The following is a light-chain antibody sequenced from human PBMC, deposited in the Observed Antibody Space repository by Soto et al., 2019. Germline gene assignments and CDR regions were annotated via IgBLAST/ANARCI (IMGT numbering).Light chain of an antibody. CDR2: GAS. CDR3: QQYSSSPYT. CDR1: QSVSNSY. V-gene: IGKV3-20*01. Sequence: EIVLTQSPGTLSLSPGERATLSCRASQSVSNSYLAWYQQEPGQAPRLLIYGASSRATGIPDRFSGSGSGTDFTLTISRLEPEDVAFYYCQQYSSSPYTFGQGTRLEI. J-gene: IGKJ2*01.